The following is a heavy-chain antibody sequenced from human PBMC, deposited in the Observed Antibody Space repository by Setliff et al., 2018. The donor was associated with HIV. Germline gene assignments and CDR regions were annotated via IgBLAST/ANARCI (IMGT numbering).Heavy chain of an antibody. CDR1: GGSISSHY. D-gene: IGHD1-1*01. Sequence: PSETLSLTCTVSGGSISSHYWSWIRQPPGKGLEWIGSIYNSGRASYNPSRRSRASLSIDTSKNRFSLRLNPVTAADTAVYYCARVIGWNDAGDYWGRGTLVTVSS. CDR3: ARVIGWNDAGDY. V-gene: IGHV4-59*04. J-gene: IGHJ4*02. CDR2: IYNSGRA.